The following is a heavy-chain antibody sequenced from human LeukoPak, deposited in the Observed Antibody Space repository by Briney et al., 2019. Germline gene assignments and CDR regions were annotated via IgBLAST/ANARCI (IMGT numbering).Heavy chain of an antibody. D-gene: IGHD3-9*01. CDR1: GFTFSSYT. Sequence: GGSLRLSCAASGFTFSSYTMNWIRQAPGKGLEWISFINTKSKAIYYADSVKGRFTISRDNARNLLHLQMNSLRAEDTALYFCVRDQDWAFDCCGQGTLVTVSS. V-gene: IGHV3-48*01. CDR2: INTKSKAI. CDR3: VRDQDWAFDC. J-gene: IGHJ4*02.